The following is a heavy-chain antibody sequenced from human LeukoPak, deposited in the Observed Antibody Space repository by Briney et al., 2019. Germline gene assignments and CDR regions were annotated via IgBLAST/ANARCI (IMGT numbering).Heavy chain of an antibody. CDR2: IYYSGST. CDR3: ARRARRELRYFDWLLGSHYMDV. Sequence: PSETLSLTCTVSGGSISSSSYYWGWIRQPPGKGLEWIGSIYYSGSTYYHPSLKSRVTISVDTSKNQFSLKLSSVTAADTAVYYCARRARRELRYFDWLLGSHYMDVWGKGTTVTISS. J-gene: IGHJ6*03. D-gene: IGHD3-9*01. V-gene: IGHV4-39*01. CDR1: GGSISSSSYY.